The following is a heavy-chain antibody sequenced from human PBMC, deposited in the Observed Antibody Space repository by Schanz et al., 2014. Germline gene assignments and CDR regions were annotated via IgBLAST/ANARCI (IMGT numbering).Heavy chain of an antibody. Sequence: QVQLVESGGGVVQRGGSLRLSCAASGFIFSNSGMHWVRQAPGKGLEWVAFIWSDGSRTYHAESVKGRFTISRDNSRNTLYLQMDSLRDEDTALYYCAKVVASGPTTGPFDPWGQGTLVTVSS. CDR1: GFIFSNSG. D-gene: IGHD1-26*01. CDR2: IWSDGSRT. CDR3: AKVVASGPTTGPFDP. J-gene: IGHJ5*02. V-gene: IGHV3-30*02.